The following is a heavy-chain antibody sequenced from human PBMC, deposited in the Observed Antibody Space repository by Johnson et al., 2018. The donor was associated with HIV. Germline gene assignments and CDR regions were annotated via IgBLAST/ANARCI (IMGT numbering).Heavy chain of an antibody. CDR2: ISYDGSNK. CDR3: ARTYSSSWLRDAFDI. D-gene: IGHD6-13*01. V-gene: IGHV3-30-3*01. J-gene: IGHJ3*02. Sequence: VQLVESGGGVVQPGRSLRLSCAASGFTFSSYAMHWVRQAPGKGLEWVAVISYDGSNKYYADSVKGRFTVSRDNSKNTLYLQMNSLRAEDTAVYYCARTYSSSWLRDAFDIWGQGTMVTVSS. CDR1: GFTFSSYA.